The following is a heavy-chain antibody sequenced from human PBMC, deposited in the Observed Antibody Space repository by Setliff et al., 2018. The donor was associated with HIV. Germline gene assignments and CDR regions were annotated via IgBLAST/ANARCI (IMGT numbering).Heavy chain of an antibody. CDR3: ARAPPGIQNDAFDV. J-gene: IGHJ3*01. CDR2: VYHSGST. V-gene: IGHV4-38-2*02. CDR1: GYSVNSDYL. Sequence: SETLSLTCTVSGYSVNSDYLWCWIRQPPGKGLEWIGSVYHSGSTYYNPSLKGRVTSSIDTSKNQFSLKLNSVTAADTAVYYCARAPPGIQNDAFDVWGQGTMVTVSS.